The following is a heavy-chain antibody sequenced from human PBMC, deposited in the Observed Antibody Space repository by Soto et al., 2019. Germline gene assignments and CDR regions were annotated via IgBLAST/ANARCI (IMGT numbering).Heavy chain of an antibody. V-gene: IGHV4-30-2*01. J-gene: IGHJ5*02. CDR3: ARTESGTFDP. Sequence: LSLTCAVSGGSISSGGYSWSWIRQPPGKGLEWIGYIYHSGSTYYNPSLKSRVTISVDRSKNQFSLKPSSVTAADTAVYYCARTESGTFDPWGQGTLVTVSS. D-gene: IGHD1-7*01. CDR2: IYHSGST. CDR1: GGSISSGGYS.